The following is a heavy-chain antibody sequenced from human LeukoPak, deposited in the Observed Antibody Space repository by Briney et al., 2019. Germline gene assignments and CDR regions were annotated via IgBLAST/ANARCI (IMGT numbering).Heavy chain of an antibody. D-gene: IGHD1-26*01. V-gene: IGHV3-7*01. CDR2: IKQDGSEK. Sequence: PGGSLRLSCAASGFTFSTYWMSWVRQAPGKGLEWVANIKQDGSEKYYVDSVKGRFTISRDNGKNLMYLQMNSLRVEDTAMYYCARWAGGHYDYWGQGTLVTVSS. J-gene: IGHJ4*02. CDR1: GFTFSTYW. CDR3: ARWAGGHYDY.